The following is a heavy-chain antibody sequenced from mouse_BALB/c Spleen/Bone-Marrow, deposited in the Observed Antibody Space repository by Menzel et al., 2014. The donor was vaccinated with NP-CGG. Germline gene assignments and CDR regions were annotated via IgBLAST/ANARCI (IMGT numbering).Heavy chain of an antibody. CDR2: IDPANGNT. Sequence: EVKLVESGAELVKPGASVKLSCTASGFNIKDTYMHWVKQRPEQSLEWIGRIDPANGNTKYDPKFQGKATITADTSSNTAYLQLSSLTSEDTAVYYCARWEYYAMDYWCQGTSVTVSS. V-gene: IGHV14-3*02. D-gene: IGHD4-1*01. J-gene: IGHJ4*01. CDR3: ARWEYYAMDY. CDR1: GFNIKDTY.